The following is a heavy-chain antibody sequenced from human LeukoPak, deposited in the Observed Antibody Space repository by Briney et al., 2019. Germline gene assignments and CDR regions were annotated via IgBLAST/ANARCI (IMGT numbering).Heavy chain of an antibody. D-gene: IGHD1-26*01. Sequence: LETLSLTCAVYGGSFSGYYWSWIRQPPGKGLEWIGEINHSGSTNYNPSLKSRVTISVDTSKNQFSLKLSSVTAADTAVYYCARGRGSYYPAWGQGTLVTVSS. CDR3: ARGRGSYYPA. V-gene: IGHV4-34*01. J-gene: IGHJ5*02. CDR1: GGSFSGYY. CDR2: INHSGST.